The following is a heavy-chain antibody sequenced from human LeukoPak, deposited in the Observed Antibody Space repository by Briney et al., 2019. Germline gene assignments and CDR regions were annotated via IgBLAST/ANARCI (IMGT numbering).Heavy chain of an antibody. CDR3: ASYAYYYDSSGYRPGFDP. V-gene: IGHV4-59*08. D-gene: IGHD3-22*01. CDR1: GGSISSYY. Sequence: PSQTLSLTCTVSGGSISSYYWSWIRQPPGKGLEWIGYIYYSGSTNYNPSLKSRVTISVDTSKNQFSLKLSSVTAADTAVYYCASYAYYYDSSGYRPGFDPWGQGTLVTVSS. CDR2: IYYSGST. J-gene: IGHJ5*02.